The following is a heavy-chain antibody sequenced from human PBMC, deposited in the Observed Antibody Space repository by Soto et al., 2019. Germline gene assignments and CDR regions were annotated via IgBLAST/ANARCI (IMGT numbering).Heavy chain of an antibody. CDR1: GFRIVDYA. D-gene: IGHD1-20*01. Sequence: EVHLVASGGGFVQPGRSLRLSCAASGFRIVDYAIHWVRQAPGKGLDWVAAIGWDGVKIAYADSVKGRFTTSRDNARNSLQRQMDSLTVEDTAFYFCARVMAAYNWKDPFDLWGQGTLVTVSS. CDR3: ARVMAAYNWKDPFDL. J-gene: IGHJ4*02. V-gene: IGHV3-9*01. CDR2: IGWDGVKI.